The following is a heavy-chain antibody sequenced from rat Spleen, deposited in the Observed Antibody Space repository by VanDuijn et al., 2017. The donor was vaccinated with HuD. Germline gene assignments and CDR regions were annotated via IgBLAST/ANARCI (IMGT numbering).Heavy chain of an antibody. Sequence: EVQLVESGGGLVQPGRSLKLSCAASGFTFSNYGMAWVRQAPTRGLEWVATISYDDSSTYYRDSVKGRFTISRDNAKSILYLQVDSLRSEDTTIYYCARQATTVPSYFDDWGQGVMVTVSS. CDR1: GFTFSNYG. V-gene: IGHV5-29*01. CDR3: ARQATTVPSYFDD. J-gene: IGHJ2*01. D-gene: IGHD1-1*01. CDR2: ISYDDSST.